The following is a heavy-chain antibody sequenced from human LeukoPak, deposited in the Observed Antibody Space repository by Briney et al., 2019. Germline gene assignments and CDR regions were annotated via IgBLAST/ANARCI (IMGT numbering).Heavy chain of an antibody. Sequence: GASVKVSCKASGYTFTGYHMHWVRQAPGQGLEWMGWINPNSGGTNYAQKFQGRVTMTRDTSISTAYMELSRLRSDDTAVYYCARRRKDYYYYYMDVWGKGTTVTVSS. CDR3: ARRRKDYYYYYMDV. V-gene: IGHV1-2*02. CDR2: INPNSGGT. J-gene: IGHJ6*03. CDR1: GYTFTGYH.